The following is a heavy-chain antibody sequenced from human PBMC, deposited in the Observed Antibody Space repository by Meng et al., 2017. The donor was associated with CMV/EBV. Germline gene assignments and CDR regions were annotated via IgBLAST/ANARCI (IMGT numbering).Heavy chain of an antibody. CDR2: IRYDGSNK. CDR3: AKDRVSQFDY. CDR1: GFTFSSYG. Sequence: GGSLRLSCAASGFTFSSYGMHWVRQAPGKGLEWVAFIRYDGSNKYYADSVKGRFTISRNNSKNTLYLQMNSLRAEDTAVYYCAKDRVSQFDYWGQGTLVTVSS. J-gene: IGHJ4*02. V-gene: IGHV3-30*02. D-gene: IGHD4-11*01.